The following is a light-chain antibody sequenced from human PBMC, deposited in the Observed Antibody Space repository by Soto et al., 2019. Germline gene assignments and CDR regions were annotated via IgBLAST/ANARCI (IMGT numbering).Light chain of an antibody. CDR2: WAS. CDR3: QQYSSTLKT. J-gene: IGKJ1*01. V-gene: IGKV4-1*01. Sequence: DIVMTQSPDSLAVSLGERATINCKSSQSVLYSSNNKNYLAWYQQKPGQPPNLLIYWASTRESGVPDRFSGSGSGTDFTLTISSLQAEDVAVYYCQQYSSTLKTFGQGTKVEIK. CDR1: QSVLYSSNNKNY.